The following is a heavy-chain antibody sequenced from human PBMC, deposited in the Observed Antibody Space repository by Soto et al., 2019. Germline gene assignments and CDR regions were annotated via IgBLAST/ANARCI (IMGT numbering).Heavy chain of an antibody. V-gene: IGHV1-18*01. J-gene: IGHJ4*02. Sequence: QVQLVQSGAEVKKPGASVKVPSKASGYTFTSYGISWVRQAPGQVLEWMGWISTYNGNTNYAQKLQGRVTMTTDTSTSTAYMELRSLRSADRAMYYCGRKPNSFDFWGQGPLVNVSA. D-gene: IGHD7-27*01. CDR1: GYTFTSYG. CDR3: GRKPNSFDF. CDR2: ISTYNGNT.